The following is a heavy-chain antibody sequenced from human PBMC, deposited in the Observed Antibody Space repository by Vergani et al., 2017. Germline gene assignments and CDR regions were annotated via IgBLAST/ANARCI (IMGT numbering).Heavy chain of an antibody. CDR3: ARDAAYCGGDCSPNWFDP. J-gene: IGHJ5*02. V-gene: IGHV4-31*03. Sequence: QVQLQESGPGLVKASQTLSLTCSVSGAYVGSGGYYWTWVRQRPGMGLDWIGYIYYSGTTYYNPSLESRLTISLDTSENHLSLKLTSVTDADTAVYYCARDAAYCGGDCSPNWFDPWGQGTLVTVSS. CDR1: GAYVGSGGYY. D-gene: IGHD2-21*02. CDR2: IYYSGTT.